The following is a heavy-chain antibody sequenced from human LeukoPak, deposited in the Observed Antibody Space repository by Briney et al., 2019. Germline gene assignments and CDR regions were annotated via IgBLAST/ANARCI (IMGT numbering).Heavy chain of an antibody. CDR3: ARAYSGSYGWAVDI. J-gene: IGHJ3*02. CDR2: ISAYNGNT. D-gene: IGHD1-26*01. V-gene: IGHV1-18*01. CDR1: GYSFTSYG. Sequence: ASVKVSCKASGYSFTSYGISWVRQAPGQGLEWMGWISAYNGNTNYAQKLQGRVTMTTDTSTSTAYMELRSLRSDDTAVYYCARAYSGSYGWAVDIWGQGTMVTVSS.